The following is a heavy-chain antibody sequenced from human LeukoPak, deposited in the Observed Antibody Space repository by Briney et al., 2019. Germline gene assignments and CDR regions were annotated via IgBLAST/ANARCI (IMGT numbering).Heavy chain of an antibody. D-gene: IGHD6-6*01. Sequence: GGSLRLSCAASGFTFSSYSMNWVRQAPGKGLEWASYISSSSSTIYYADSVKGRFTISRDNAKNSLYLQMNSLRAEDTAVYYCASNSSPGYYYYYYMDVWGKGTTVTVSS. CDR2: ISSSSSTI. CDR1: GFTFSSYS. J-gene: IGHJ6*03. CDR3: ASNSSPGYYYYYYMDV. V-gene: IGHV3-48*01.